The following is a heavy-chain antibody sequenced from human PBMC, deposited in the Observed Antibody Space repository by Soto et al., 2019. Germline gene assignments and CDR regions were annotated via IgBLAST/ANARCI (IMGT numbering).Heavy chain of an antibody. J-gene: IGHJ4*02. D-gene: IGHD2-21*02. CDR3: ARQRTTVVTQAYFDH. Sequence: SETLSLTCIVSGESISSSSYYWGWIRQPPGNGLEWIGSIYYSGRTYYNPSFKSRVTISIDTSKNQFSLKLSSVTATDTAVYYCARQRTTVVTQAYFDHWGQGALVTVSS. CDR1: GESISSSSYY. V-gene: IGHV4-39*01. CDR2: IYYSGRT.